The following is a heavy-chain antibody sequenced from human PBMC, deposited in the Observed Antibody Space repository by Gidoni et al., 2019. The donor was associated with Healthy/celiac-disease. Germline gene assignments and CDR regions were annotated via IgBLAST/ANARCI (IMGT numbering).Heavy chain of an antibody. V-gene: IGHV4-31*03. CDR2: IYYSGST. D-gene: IGHD2-15*01. Sequence: QVQLQESGPGLMKPSQTLSLTCTVSGGHISSGCYYWSWIRQHPRKCLEWIGYIYYSGSTYYNPSLKSRVTISVDTSKNQFSLKLSSVTAADTAVYYCARSLDGTDIVVVYGPGWFDPWGQGTLVTVSS. CDR1: GGHISSGCYY. CDR3: ARSLDGTDIVVVYGPGWFDP. J-gene: IGHJ5*02.